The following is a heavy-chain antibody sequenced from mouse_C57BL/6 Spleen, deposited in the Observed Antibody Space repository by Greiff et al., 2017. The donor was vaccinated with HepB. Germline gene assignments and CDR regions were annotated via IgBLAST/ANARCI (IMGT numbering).Heavy chain of an antibody. CDR1: GYTFTSYW. Sequence: VQLQQPGAELVMPGASVKLSCKASGYTFTSYWMHWVKQRPGQGLEWIGEIDPSDSYTNYNQKFKGKSTLTVDKSSSTAYMQLSSLTSEDSAVYYCGRTPYFDVWGTGTTVTVSS. CDR3: GRTPYFDV. CDR2: IDPSDSYT. J-gene: IGHJ1*03. V-gene: IGHV1-69*01.